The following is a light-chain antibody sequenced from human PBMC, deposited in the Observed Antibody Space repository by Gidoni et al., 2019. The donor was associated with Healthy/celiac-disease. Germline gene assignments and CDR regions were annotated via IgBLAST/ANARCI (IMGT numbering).Light chain of an antibody. Sequence: EIVMTQSPATLSVSPGERATLSCRASQSVSSNLAWYQQKPGQAPRLLIYGASTRDTGIPARFSGSGSGTEFTLTISSLQSEDFAVYYCQQYNKRYTFGQGTKLEIK. CDR3: QQYNKRYT. V-gene: IGKV3-15*01. CDR1: QSVSSN. J-gene: IGKJ2*01. CDR2: GAS.